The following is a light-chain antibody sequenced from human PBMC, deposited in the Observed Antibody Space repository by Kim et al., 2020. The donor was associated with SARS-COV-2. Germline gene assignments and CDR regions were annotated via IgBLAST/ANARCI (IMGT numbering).Light chain of an antibody. CDR3: QQYNTQYT. J-gene: IGKJ2*01. CDR2: KAS. V-gene: IGKV1-5*03. CDR1: QSISSW. Sequence: DIQMTQSPSTLSASVGDRVTITCRASQSISSWLAWYQQKPGKAPKLLIYKASSLESGVPSRFSGSGSGTEFTLTISSLQPDDFATYYCQQYNTQYTFCQGTKLEI.